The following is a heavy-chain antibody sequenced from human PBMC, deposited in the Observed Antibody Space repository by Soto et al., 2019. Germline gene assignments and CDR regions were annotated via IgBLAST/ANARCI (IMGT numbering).Heavy chain of an antibody. CDR1: GFSFSGYA. CDR3: AKAVLFLGGARLFDY. Sequence: PGGSLRLACAASGFSFSGYAMHCVRQAPGKGLEWVAVISYDGSNKYYADSVKGRFTISRDNSKNTLYLQMNSLRAEDTAVYYCAKAVLFLGGARLFDYWGQGTLVTVSS. D-gene: IGHD3-16*01. V-gene: IGHV3-30*04. CDR2: ISYDGSNK. J-gene: IGHJ4*02.